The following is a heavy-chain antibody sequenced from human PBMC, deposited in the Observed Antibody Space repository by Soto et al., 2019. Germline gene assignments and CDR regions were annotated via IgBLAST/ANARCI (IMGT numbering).Heavy chain of an antibody. D-gene: IGHD6-19*01. Sequence: SETLSLTCTVSGGSIRSYYWSWIRQSPGKGLEWIGYIYYSGSNYNPSLKSRVTISVDTSKNQFSLKLSSVTAADTAVYYCARDRSSGWYYFDYWGQGTLVTVSS. CDR2: IYYSGS. J-gene: IGHJ4*02. CDR3: ARDRSSGWYYFDY. V-gene: IGHV4-59*01. CDR1: GGSIRSYY.